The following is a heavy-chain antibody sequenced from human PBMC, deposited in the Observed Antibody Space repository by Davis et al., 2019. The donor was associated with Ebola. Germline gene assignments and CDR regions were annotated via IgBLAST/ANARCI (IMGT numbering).Heavy chain of an antibody. CDR2: ISWNSGSI. CDR3: ARDLPYYGSGSFGGPFDY. Sequence: GGSLRLSCAASGFTFSSYWMHWVRQAPGKGLEWVSGISWNSGSIGYADSVKGRFTISRDNAKNSLYLQMNSLRAEDTAVYYCARDLPYYGSGSFGGPFDYWGQGTLVTVSS. CDR1: GFTFSSYW. V-gene: IGHV3-9*01. J-gene: IGHJ4*02. D-gene: IGHD3-10*01.